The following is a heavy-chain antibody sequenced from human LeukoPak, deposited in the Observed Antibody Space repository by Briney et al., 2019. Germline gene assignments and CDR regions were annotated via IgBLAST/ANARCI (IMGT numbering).Heavy chain of an antibody. CDR2: IYYSGSS. CDR3: VRHRSGQAWLDP. V-gene: IGHV4-39*01. Sequence: PSETLSLTCTVAGDSVTSSSYCWGWIPQPPGKGLESIVCIYYSGSSYYNSSLKSRVTISVDTSKNEFSLRLKSVTATDTALYYCVRHRSGQAWLDPWGQGTLVTVSS. D-gene: IGHD1-26*01. CDR1: GDSVTSSSYC. J-gene: IGHJ5*02.